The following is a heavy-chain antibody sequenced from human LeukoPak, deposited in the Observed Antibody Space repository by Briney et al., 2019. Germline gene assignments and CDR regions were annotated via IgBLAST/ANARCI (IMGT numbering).Heavy chain of an antibody. J-gene: IGHJ4*02. CDR1: GFTFSRFY. V-gene: IGHV3-7*01. CDR2: IKQDGNKK. CDR3: ARDTLTVNDY. D-gene: IGHD1-14*01. Sequence: PGGSLRLSCVASGFTFSRFYMTWVRQGPGKGLEWVANIKQDGNKKHYVDSVKGRFTISRDNAKNLLFLQMNSLRVEDTGYYFCARDTLTVNDYWSQGALVTVSS.